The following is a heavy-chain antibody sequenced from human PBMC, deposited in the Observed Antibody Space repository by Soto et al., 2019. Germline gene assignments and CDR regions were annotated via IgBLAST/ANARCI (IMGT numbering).Heavy chain of an antibody. CDR2: INAGNGNT. J-gene: IGHJ4*02. V-gene: IGHV1-3*01. CDR3: ARVIAAAGTEDY. CDR1: GYTFTSYA. Sequence: ASVKVSCKASGYTFTSYAMHWVRQAPGQRLEWMGWINAGNGNTKYSQRFQGRVTITRDTSASTAYMELSSLRSEDTAVYYCARVIAAAGTEDYWGQGTLVTVSS. D-gene: IGHD6-13*01.